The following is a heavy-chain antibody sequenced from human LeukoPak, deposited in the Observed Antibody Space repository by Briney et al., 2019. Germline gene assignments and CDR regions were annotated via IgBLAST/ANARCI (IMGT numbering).Heavy chain of an antibody. J-gene: IGHJ4*02. CDR1: GFTFSSYS. D-gene: IGHD5-18*01. V-gene: IGHV3-30*03. CDR2: ISYDGSNK. CDR3: ARDPGIQPPLYYFDY. Sequence: GGSLRLSCAASGFTFSSYSMNWVRQAPGKGLEWVAVISYDGSNKYYADSVKGRFTISRDNSKNTLYLQMNSLRAEDTAVYYCARDPGIQPPLYYFDYWGQGTLVTVSS.